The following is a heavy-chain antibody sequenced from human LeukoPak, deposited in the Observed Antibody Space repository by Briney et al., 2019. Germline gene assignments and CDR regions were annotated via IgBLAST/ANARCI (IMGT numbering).Heavy chain of an antibody. Sequence: PGESLRLSCAASGFTFSTYSMHWVRQAPGKGLEWVSSISSNSNDIFYADSVKGRFTISRDNAKSSLSLQMNSLRAEDMAVYYCANSQSRYPFDNWGQGTLVTVSS. J-gene: IGHJ4*02. CDR1: GFTFSTYS. CDR3: ANSQSRYPFDN. V-gene: IGHV3-21*01. CDR2: ISSNSNDI. D-gene: IGHD3-16*02.